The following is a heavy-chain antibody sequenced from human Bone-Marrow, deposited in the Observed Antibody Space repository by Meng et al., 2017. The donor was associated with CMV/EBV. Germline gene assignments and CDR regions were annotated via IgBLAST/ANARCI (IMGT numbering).Heavy chain of an antibody. J-gene: IGHJ6*02. CDR1: GFTFSSYS. Sequence: GGSLRLSWAVSGFTFSSYSMNWVRQAPGQGLEWVSYISSSSTIHYADSVKGRFTISRDNAKNSLYLQMTSLRAEDTAVYYCARDLEAYDFWSGYNYYYYGMDVWGQGTTVTVSS. CDR3: ARDLEAYDFWSGYNYYYYGMDV. D-gene: IGHD3-3*01. CDR2: ISSSSTI. V-gene: IGHV3-48*04.